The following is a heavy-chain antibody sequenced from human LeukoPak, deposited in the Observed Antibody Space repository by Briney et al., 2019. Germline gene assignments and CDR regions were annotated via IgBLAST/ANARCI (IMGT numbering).Heavy chain of an antibody. CDR3: ARPSRISSSWCEGDYFDY. V-gene: IGHV5-51*01. CDR2: IYPGDSDT. Sequence: GESLKISCKGSGYSFTSYWIGWVRQMPGKGLEWMGIIYPGDSDTRYSPSFQGQVTISADKSISTAYLQWSSLKASDTAMYYCARPSRISSSWCEGDYFDYWGQGTLVTVSS. CDR1: GYSFTSYW. D-gene: IGHD6-13*01. J-gene: IGHJ4*02.